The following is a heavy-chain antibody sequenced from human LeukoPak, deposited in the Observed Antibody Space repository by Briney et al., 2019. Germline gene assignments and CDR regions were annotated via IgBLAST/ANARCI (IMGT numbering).Heavy chain of an antibody. D-gene: IGHD5-12*01. J-gene: IGHJ3*02. V-gene: IGHV3-64*04. CDR3: AKDLSYSGYDSRVGPDAFDI. Sequence: GGSLRLSCSASGFSFSSYDMHWVRQAPGKGLEYVSGISRNGGSTYYADSVKGRFTISRDNSKNTLYLQMNSLRAEDTAVYYCAKDLSYSGYDSRVGPDAFDIWGQGTMVTVSS. CDR2: ISRNGGST. CDR1: GFSFSSYD.